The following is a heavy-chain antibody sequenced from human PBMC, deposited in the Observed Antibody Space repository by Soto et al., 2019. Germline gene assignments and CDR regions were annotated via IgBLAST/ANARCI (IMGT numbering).Heavy chain of an antibody. CDR3: AKDLPAGAGHPIDAFDI. J-gene: IGHJ3*02. D-gene: IGHD1-26*01. V-gene: IGHV3-23*01. Sequence: EVQLLESGGGLVQPGGSLRLSCAASGFAFISYAMSWVRQAPGKGLEWVSTVTASGGSTYYADSVKGRSTISRDNSKNTLYLQMNSLRAEATAVYYCAKDLPAGAGHPIDAFDIWGLGTKVTVSS. CDR2: VTASGGST. CDR1: GFAFISYA.